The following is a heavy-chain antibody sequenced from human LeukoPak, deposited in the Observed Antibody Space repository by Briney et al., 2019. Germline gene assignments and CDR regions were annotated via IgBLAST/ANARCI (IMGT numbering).Heavy chain of an antibody. CDR1: GFTFSNYW. J-gene: IGHJ5*02. D-gene: IGHD2-2*01. Sequence: KSGGSLRLSCAASGFTFSNYWVGWVRQAPGEGLEGVSRVRSESDGGTTDYAAPVQGRFTISRDDSKNTLYLQMNSLETDDTAVYYCTTLSYAAAPTWGQGTLVTVSS. V-gene: IGHV3-15*01. CDR2: VRSESDGGTT. CDR3: TTLSYAAAPT.